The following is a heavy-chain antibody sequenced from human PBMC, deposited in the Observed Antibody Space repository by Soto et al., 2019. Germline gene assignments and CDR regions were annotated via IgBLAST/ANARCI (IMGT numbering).Heavy chain of an antibody. J-gene: IGHJ6*02. CDR2: INHSGST. CDR3: ARDRRIQLWLHYYYGMDV. Sequence: PSETLSLTCAVYGGSFSGYYWSWSRQPPGKGLEWIGEINHSGSTNYNPSLKSRVTISVDTSKNQFSLKLSSVTAADTAVYYCARDRRIQLWLHYYYGMDVWGQGTTVTVSS. V-gene: IGHV4-34*01. D-gene: IGHD5-18*01. CDR1: GGSFSGYY.